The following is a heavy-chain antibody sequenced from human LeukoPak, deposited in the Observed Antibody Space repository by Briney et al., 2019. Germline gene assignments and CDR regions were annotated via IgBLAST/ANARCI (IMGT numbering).Heavy chain of an antibody. D-gene: IGHD1-20*01. Sequence: SVKVSCKASGGTFSSYAISWVRQAPGQGLEWMGGIIPIFGTANYAQKFQGRVTITSDESTSTAYMDLSSLRSEDTAVYYCVRNSWRDDYYYMDVWGKGTTVTVSS. CDR1: GGTFSSYA. J-gene: IGHJ6*03. CDR2: IIPIFGTA. V-gene: IGHV1-69*13. CDR3: VRNSWRDDYYYMDV.